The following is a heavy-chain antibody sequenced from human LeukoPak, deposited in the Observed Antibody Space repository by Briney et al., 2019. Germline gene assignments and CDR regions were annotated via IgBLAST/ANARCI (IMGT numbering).Heavy chain of an antibody. CDR3: AKGPTTPYYYYYYMDV. CDR2: IRHDESNI. Sequence: GGSLRLSCAASGFTFSSYEMNWVRQAPGKGLEWVSFIRHDESNIYYADSVKGRFTVSRDNSKNTLYLQMNSLRAEDTAVYYCAKGPTTPYYYYYYMDVWGKGTTVTISS. CDR1: GFTFSSYE. V-gene: IGHV3-30*02. D-gene: IGHD1-1*01. J-gene: IGHJ6*03.